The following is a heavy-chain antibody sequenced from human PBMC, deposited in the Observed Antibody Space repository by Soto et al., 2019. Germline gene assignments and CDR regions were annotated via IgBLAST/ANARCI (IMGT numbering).Heavy chain of an antibody. CDR2: LYNDERT. J-gene: IGHJ4*02. CDR1: GDSVSSHY. CDR3: AREPLAHSYFDF. V-gene: IGHV4-4*07. Sequence: LSLTCTVSGDSVSSHYWSWIRQPAGKGLEWLGRLYNDERTNYNPSLKSRVTMSMDTSKNQFSLKLTSVTAADSAVYFCAREPLAHSYFDFWGQGILVTVPQ.